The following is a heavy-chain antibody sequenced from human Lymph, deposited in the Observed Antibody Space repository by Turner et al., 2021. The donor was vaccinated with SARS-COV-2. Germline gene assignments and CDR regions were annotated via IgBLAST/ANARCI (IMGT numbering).Heavy chain of an antibody. CDR2: FDPEDGER. D-gene: IGHD2-15*01. CDR3: ATVLCTGSSCYYYGMDV. Sequence: QVQLVQSGAEVKKPGASVKVSCKVSGYTLTELSMHWVRQAPGKGLEWMGGFDPEDGERIYAQKFQGRVTMTEDTSTDTAYMELSSLRSEDKAVYYCATVLCTGSSCYYYGMDVWGQGTTVTVSS. CDR1: GYTLTELS. V-gene: IGHV1-24*01. J-gene: IGHJ6*02.